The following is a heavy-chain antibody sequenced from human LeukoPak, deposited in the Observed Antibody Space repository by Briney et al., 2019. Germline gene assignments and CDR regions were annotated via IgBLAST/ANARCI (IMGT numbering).Heavy chain of an antibody. CDR3: ARDLEGFGATYFDY. Sequence: PGGSLRLSCVASGFSFSSYNMNWVRQAPGKGLEWVSSISRSASNIYYADSVKGRFTISRDNAKNSFYLQMNSLRAEDTAVFYCARDLEGFGATYFDYWGQGTLVTVSS. D-gene: IGHD3-16*01. CDR2: ISRSASNI. CDR1: GFSFSSYN. J-gene: IGHJ4*02. V-gene: IGHV3-21*01.